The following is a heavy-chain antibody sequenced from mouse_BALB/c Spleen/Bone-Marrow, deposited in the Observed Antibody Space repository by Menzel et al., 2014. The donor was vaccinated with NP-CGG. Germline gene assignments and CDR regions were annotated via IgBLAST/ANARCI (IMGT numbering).Heavy chain of an antibody. Sequence: EVKVVESGAELVRSGASVKLSCTGSGFNIKDSYIHWVKQRPGQGLEWIGWIDPENGDTEYAPKFQGKATMTADTSSNTPYLQLSSLTSEDTAVYYCTPHGNYAWEYWGQGTSVTVSS. V-gene: IGHV14-4*02. CDR1: GFNIKDSY. D-gene: IGHD2-1*01. CDR3: TPHGNYAWEY. CDR2: IDPENGDT. J-gene: IGHJ4*01.